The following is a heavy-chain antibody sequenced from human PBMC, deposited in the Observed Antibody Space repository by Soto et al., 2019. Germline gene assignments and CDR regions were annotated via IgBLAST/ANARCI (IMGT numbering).Heavy chain of an antibody. CDR2: IYHSGST. V-gene: IGHV4-30-2*01. CDR1: GGSISSRSYS. Sequence: QLQLQESGSGLVKPSQTVSLTCAVSGGSISSRSYSWSWIRQPPGKGLEWIGYIYHSGSTYYNPSLKSRVTISVDRSKNQFSLKLSSVTAADTAVYYCARAGGLGAVAVDYWGQGTLVSVSS. J-gene: IGHJ4*02. CDR3: ARAGGLGAVAVDY. D-gene: IGHD6-19*01.